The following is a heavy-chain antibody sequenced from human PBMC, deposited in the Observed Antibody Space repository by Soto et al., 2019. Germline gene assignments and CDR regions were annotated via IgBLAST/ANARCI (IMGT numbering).Heavy chain of an antibody. CDR1: GYTFTSYG. CDR2: ISAYNGNT. D-gene: IGHD6-13*01. Sequence: GASVKVSCKASGYTFTSYGISWVRQAPGQGLEWMGWISAYNGNTNYAQKFQGRVTMTRDTSTSTVYMELSSLRSEDTAVYYCATAAYSTSWYDFWGQGTLVTVSS. J-gene: IGHJ5*01. CDR3: ATAAYSTSWYDF. V-gene: IGHV1-18*01.